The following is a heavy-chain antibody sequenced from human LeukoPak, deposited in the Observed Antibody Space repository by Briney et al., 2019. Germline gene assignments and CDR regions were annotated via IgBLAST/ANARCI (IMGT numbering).Heavy chain of an antibody. J-gene: IGHJ4*01. CDR2: LHSNGAFT. CDR1: GFTPINNW. CDR3: ARFVVVTAGDY. Sequence: GGSRGLSCSASGFTPINNWMHWVGQPPGKGLVWVARLHSNGAFTTYADSVKGRFTISRDTAKNTLYLQMNSLRVEDTAVYYCARFVVVTAGDYWGQGTLVTVSS. D-gene: IGHD2-21*02. V-gene: IGHV3-74*01.